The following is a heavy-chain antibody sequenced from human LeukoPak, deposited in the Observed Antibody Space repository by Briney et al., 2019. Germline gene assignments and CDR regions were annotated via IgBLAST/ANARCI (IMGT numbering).Heavy chain of an antibody. Sequence: ASVKVSCKVSGYTLTELSMHWVRQAPGKGLEWMGGFDPEDGETIYAQKFQGRVTMTEDTSTDTAYMELSSLRSEDTAVYYCATDPAGIAAAGIFDYWGQGTLVTVSS. J-gene: IGHJ4*02. CDR2: FDPEDGET. V-gene: IGHV1-24*01. D-gene: IGHD6-13*01. CDR1: GYTLTELS. CDR3: ATDPAGIAAAGIFDY.